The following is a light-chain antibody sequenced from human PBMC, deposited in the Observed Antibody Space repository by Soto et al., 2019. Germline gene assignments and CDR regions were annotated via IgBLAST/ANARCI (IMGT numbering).Light chain of an antibody. CDR2: AAS. Sequence: DIQMTQSPSSLSASVGDRVTITCRASQSISSYLNWYQQRPGKAPKLLIYAASSLQSGVPSRFSASGSGTDFTLTISSLQPEDYATYYCQQTYNTPTWTFGQGTKVDIK. CDR3: QQTYNTPTWT. J-gene: IGKJ1*01. V-gene: IGKV1-39*01. CDR1: QSISSY.